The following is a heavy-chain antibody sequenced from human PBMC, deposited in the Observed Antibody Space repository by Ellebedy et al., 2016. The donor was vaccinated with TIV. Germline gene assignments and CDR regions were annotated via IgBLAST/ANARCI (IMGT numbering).Heavy chain of an antibody. CDR3: ASRLRTSGSYNY. CDR1: GGSISSGGYY. V-gene: IGHV4-61*08. J-gene: IGHJ4*02. D-gene: IGHD1-26*01. CDR2: IYYSGST. Sequence: MPSETLSLTCTVSGGSISSGGYYWSWIRQHPGKGLEWIGYIYYSGSTNYNPSLKSRVTISVDTSKNQFSLKLSSVTAADTAVYYCASRLRTSGSYNYWGQGTLVTVSS.